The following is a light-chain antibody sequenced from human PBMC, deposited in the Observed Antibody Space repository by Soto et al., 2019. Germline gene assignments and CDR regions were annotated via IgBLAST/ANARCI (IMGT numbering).Light chain of an antibody. J-gene: IGKJ1*01. CDR1: QSISSNY. V-gene: IGKV3-20*01. Sequence: EIVLTQSPGTLSLSPGERASLSCRASQSISSNYLAWFQQKPGQAPRLLISTASSRATGIPDRFSGSGSGTDFTLTISRLEPEDFAVYYCQQYGSSGTFGQGTKV. CDR3: QQYGSSGT. CDR2: TAS.